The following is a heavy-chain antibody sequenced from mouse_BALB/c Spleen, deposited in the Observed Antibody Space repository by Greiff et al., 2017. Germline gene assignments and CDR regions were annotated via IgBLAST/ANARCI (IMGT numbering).Heavy chain of an antibody. CDR2: ISSGGSYT. V-gene: IGHV5-6*01. CDR3: ASQLREYYFDD. D-gene: IGHD1-1*01. Sequence: EVMLVESGGDLVKPGGSLKLSCAASGFTFSSYGMSWVRQTPDKRLEWVATISSGGSYTYYPDSVKGRFTISRDNAKNTLYLQMSSLKSEDTAMYYCASQLREYYFDDWGQGTTLTVSS. CDR1: GFTFSSYG. J-gene: IGHJ2*01.